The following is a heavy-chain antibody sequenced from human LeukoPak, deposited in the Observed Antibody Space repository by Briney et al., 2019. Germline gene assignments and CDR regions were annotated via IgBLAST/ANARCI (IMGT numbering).Heavy chain of an antibody. V-gene: IGHV3-48*01. CDR2: ISSSSSTI. CDR1: GFTFSSYS. Sequence: PWGVLRLSCAASGFTFSSYSMNWVRQAPGKGLEWVSYISSSSSTIYYADSVKGRFTISRDNAKNSLYLQMNSLRAEDTAVYYCAREGDYGPIDYWGQGTLVTVSS. J-gene: IGHJ4*02. CDR3: AREGDYGPIDY. D-gene: IGHD4-17*01.